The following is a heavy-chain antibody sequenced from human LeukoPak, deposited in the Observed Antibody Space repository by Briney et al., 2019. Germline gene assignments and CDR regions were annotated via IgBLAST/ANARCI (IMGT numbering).Heavy chain of an antibody. Sequence: SVKVPCKVSGGTFSSYAISWVRQAPGQGLEWMGKINPSLGIANYAQTLQGRVTITADEFTSTTYMELSSLRSEDSAVYYCARWTTTYLDYWGQGTLVTVSS. J-gene: IGHJ4*02. CDR2: INPSLGIA. CDR3: ARWTTTYLDY. CDR1: GGTFSSYA. V-gene: IGHV1-69*04. D-gene: IGHD4-11*01.